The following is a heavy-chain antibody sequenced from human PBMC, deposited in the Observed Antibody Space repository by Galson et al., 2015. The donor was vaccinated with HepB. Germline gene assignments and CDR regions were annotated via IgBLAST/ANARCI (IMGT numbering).Heavy chain of an antibody. CDR2: IRSKAYGGTT. D-gene: IGHD1-26*01. CDR3: TRDEEWELFVSRSFDY. J-gene: IGHJ4*02. Sequence: SLRLSCAASGFTFGDYAMSWVRQAPGKGLEWVGFIRSKAYGGTTEYAASVKGRFTISRDDSKSIAYLQMNSLKTEDTAVYYCTRDEEWELFVSRSFDYWGQGTLVTVSS. CDR1: GFTFGDYA. V-gene: IGHV3-49*04.